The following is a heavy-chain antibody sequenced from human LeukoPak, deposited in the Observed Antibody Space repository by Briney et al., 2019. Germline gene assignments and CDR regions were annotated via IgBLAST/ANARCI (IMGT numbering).Heavy chain of an antibody. CDR2: ISSNGGST. CDR3: VNRGYCSGGSCYRAGYLDY. CDR1: GFTFSSYA. J-gene: IGHJ4*02. D-gene: IGHD2-15*01. V-gene: IGHV3-64D*09. Sequence: GGSLRLSYSASGFTFSSYAMHWVRQAPGKGLEYVSAISSNGGSTYYADSVKGRFTISRDNSKNTLYLQMSSLRAEDTAVYYCVNRGYCSGGSCYRAGYLDYWGQGTLVTVSS.